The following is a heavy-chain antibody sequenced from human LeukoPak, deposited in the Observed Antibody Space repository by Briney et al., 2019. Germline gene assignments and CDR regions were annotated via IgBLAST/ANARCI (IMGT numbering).Heavy chain of an antibody. CDR2: IYPGDSDT. J-gene: IGHJ4*02. V-gene: IGHV5-51*01. CDR3: ARVPYSSSWNYFDF. D-gene: IGHD6-13*01. Sequence: ESLKISCKGSDYSFTTYWIGWVRQMPGKGLEWMGIIYPGDSDTRYSPSFQGQVTFSADKFTSTAYLQWSSLKASDTAIYYCARVPYSSSWNYFDFWGQGTLVTVSS. CDR1: DYSFTTYW.